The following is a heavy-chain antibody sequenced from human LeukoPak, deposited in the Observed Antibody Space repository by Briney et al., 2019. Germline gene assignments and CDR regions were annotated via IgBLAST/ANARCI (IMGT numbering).Heavy chain of an antibody. CDR3: AKDRGPFYYHDSSGYSY. D-gene: IGHD3-22*01. J-gene: IGHJ4*02. CDR1: GFTFSSYG. V-gene: IGHV3-30*18. Sequence: GGSLRLSCAASGFTFSSYGMHWVRQAPGKGLEWVAVISYDGSNKYYADSVKGRFTISRDNSKNTLYLQMNSLRAEDTAVYYCAKDRGPFYYHDSSGYSYWGQGTLVTVSS. CDR2: ISYDGSNK.